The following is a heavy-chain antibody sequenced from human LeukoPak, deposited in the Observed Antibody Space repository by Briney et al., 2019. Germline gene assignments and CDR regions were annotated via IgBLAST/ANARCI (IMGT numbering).Heavy chain of an antibody. CDR1: GGSISSGSYY. Sequence: SETLSLTCTVSGGSISSGSYYWSWIRQPAGKGLEWIGRIYTSGSTNYNPSLKSRFTISVDTSKNQFSLKLSSVTAADTAVYYCARGLSSGWYSIFDYWGQGTLVTVSS. V-gene: IGHV4-61*02. J-gene: IGHJ4*02. CDR3: ARGLSSGWYSIFDY. CDR2: IYTSGST. D-gene: IGHD6-19*01.